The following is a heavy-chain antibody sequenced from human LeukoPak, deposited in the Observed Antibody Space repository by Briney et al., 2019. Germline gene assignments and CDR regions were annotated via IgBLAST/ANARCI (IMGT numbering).Heavy chain of an antibody. Sequence: GESLKISCKGSGYSFTNYWIGWVRQMPGKGLEWRGIIYPGDSDTRYSPSFQGQVTISADKSISTAYLQWSSLKASDTAMYYCARLVYCSGGSCHHANWFDPWGQGTLVTVSS. CDR3: ARLVYCSGGSCHHANWFDP. V-gene: IGHV5-51*01. CDR2: IYPGDSDT. J-gene: IGHJ5*02. CDR1: GYSFTNYW. D-gene: IGHD2-15*01.